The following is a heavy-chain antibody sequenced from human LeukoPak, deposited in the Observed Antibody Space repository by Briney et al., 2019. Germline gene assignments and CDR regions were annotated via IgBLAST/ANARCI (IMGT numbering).Heavy chain of an antibody. CDR2: IYNRGST. J-gene: IGHJ4*02. V-gene: IGHV4-30-4*01. CDR3: PRVVVITTLLYY. D-gene: IGHD3-22*01. CDR1: GGSISSGHYY. Sequence: PSQTLSLICTVSGGSISSGHYYWRWIRRAPGKGLLRIEYIYNRGSTHYSPSLKSRVKISVDTSKKKFSLKLSSVTAADTAVYYCPRVVVITTLLYYWGQGTLVTVSS.